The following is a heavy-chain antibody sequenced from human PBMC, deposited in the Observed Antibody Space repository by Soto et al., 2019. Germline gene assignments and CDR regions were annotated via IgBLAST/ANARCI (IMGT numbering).Heavy chain of an antibody. D-gene: IGHD3-16*01. CDR2: IYHSGST. CDR3: DSRNDFTFDT. Sequence: SETLSLTCAVSGGSISSGGYSWSWIRQPPGKGLEWIGYIYHSGSTYYNPSLKSRVTISVDRSKNQFSLKLSSVTAADTAVYYCDSRNDFTFDTLVQWTLVT. J-gene: IGHJ3*02. V-gene: IGHV4-30-2*01. CDR1: GGSISSGGYS.